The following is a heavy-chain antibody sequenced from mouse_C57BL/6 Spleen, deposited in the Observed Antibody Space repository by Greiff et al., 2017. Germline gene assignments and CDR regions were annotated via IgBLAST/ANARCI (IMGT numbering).Heavy chain of an antibody. CDR1: GFSFNTYA. CDR2: ISTKSTNYDT. J-gene: IGHJ4*01. D-gene: IGHD1-1*01. V-gene: IGHV10-1*01. Sequence: DVKLVESGGGLVQPKGSLKLSCAASGFSFNTYAMNWVRQAPGKGLEWVAPISTKSTNYDTDYAVTVKDIITISRDDSESMLYLRMHNLKTDDTAMYYCVRHGYNGSNAMDYWGQGTSVTVSS. CDR3: VRHGYNGSNAMDY.